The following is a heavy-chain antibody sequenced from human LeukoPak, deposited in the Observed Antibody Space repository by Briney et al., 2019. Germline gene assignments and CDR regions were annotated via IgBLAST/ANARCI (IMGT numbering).Heavy chain of an antibody. Sequence: ASVTVSCKVSGYTLTELSMHWVRQAPGKGLEWMGGFDPEDGETIYAQKFQGRVTMTEDTSTDTAYMELSSLRSEDTAVYYCATNSKAGYYYADYWGQGTLVTVSS. CDR1: GYTLTELS. D-gene: IGHD3-22*01. CDR2: FDPEDGET. V-gene: IGHV1-24*01. CDR3: ATNSKAGYYYADY. J-gene: IGHJ4*02.